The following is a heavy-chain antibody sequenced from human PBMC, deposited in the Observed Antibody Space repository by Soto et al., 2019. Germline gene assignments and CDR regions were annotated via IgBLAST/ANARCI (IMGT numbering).Heavy chain of an antibody. D-gene: IGHD3-10*01. J-gene: IGHJ4*02. Sequence: QVQLVQSGAEVKKPGSSVKVSCKASGDTFNFYTINWVRQAPGLGLEWMGRINPILSFSNSALKFQGRVTLTADKSTSTAYMVLSRLRSADTAIYFCATSFGSGSRACAYWGQGALVTVSS. CDR2: INPILSFS. CDR3: ATSFGSGSRACAY. CDR1: GDTFNFYT. V-gene: IGHV1-69*02.